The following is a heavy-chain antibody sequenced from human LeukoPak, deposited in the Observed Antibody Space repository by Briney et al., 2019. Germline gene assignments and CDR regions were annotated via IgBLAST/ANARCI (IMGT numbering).Heavy chain of an antibody. V-gene: IGHV1-2*02. Sequence: ASVKVSCKASGGTFSSYAISWVRQAPGQGLEWMGWINPNSGGANYAQKFQGRITMTRDTSISTAYMELSRLTSYDTAMYYCARALNWNGNWFDPWGQGTLVTVSS. J-gene: IGHJ5*02. CDR2: INPNSGGA. D-gene: IGHD1-1*01. CDR3: ARALNWNGNWFDP. CDR1: GGTFSSYA.